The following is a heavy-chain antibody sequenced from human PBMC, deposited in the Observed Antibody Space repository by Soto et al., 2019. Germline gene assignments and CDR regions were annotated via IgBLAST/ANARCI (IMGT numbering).Heavy chain of an antibody. CDR2: LYYSGST. CDR1: GGSISSGDYY. Sequence: QVQLQESGPGLVKPSQTLSLTCTVSGGSISSGDYYWSWIRQHPGKGLEWIGYLYYSGSTYYNPSPKSRVTISVDTSKNQISLKLSSVTAADTAVYYCARWWSGSRQGFDPWGQGTLVTVSS. J-gene: IGHJ5*02. V-gene: IGHV4-31*03. CDR3: ARWWSGSRQGFDP. D-gene: IGHD3-3*01.